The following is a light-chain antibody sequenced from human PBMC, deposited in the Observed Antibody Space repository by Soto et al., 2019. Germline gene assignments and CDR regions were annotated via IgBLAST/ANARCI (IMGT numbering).Light chain of an antibody. CDR1: QSITTW. CDR2: DVS. J-gene: IGKJ5*01. CDR3: QQAASFPIT. V-gene: IGKV1-5*01. Sequence: DIQMTQSPSTVSAYVGDSVTITCRASQSITTWLAWYQQRPGKAPKLLIYDVSSLQSGVPSRFSGSGSGTEFTLTISSLQPDDFATYYCQQAASFPITFGQGTRLEIK.